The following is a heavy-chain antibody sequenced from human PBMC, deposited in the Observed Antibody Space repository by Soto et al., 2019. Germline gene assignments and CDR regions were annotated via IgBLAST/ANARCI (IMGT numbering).Heavy chain of an antibody. Sequence: GGSLRLSCAASGFTFSSYSMNWVRQAPGKGLEWVSYISSSSTIYYADSVKGRFTISRDNAKNSLYLQMNSLRAEDTAVYYCARDRPVVVAANDLPYWGQGTLVTVSS. V-gene: IGHV3-48*01. J-gene: IGHJ4*02. CDR3: ARDRPVVVAANDLPY. CDR1: GFTFSSYS. D-gene: IGHD2-15*01. CDR2: ISSSSTI.